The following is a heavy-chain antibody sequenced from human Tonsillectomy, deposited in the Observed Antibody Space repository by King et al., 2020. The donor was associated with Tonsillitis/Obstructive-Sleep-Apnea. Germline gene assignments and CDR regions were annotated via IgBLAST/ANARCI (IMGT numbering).Heavy chain of an antibody. D-gene: IGHD3-22*01. Sequence: QLVQSGAEVKKPGASVKVSCKASGYTFTSYDITWVRQAPGQGLEWMGWSRPNNGDTNYAQKLQGRVTMTSDTSTSTAYMELRSLRSDDPAVYYCARDYYDSSGYYHGYFQHWGQGTLVTVSS. V-gene: IGHV1-18*01. CDR1: GYTFTSYD. CDR2: SRPNNGDT. J-gene: IGHJ1*01. CDR3: ARDYYDSSGYYHGYFQH.